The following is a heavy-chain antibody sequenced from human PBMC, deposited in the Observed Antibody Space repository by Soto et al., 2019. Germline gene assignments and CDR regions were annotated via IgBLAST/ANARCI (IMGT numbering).Heavy chain of an antibody. CDR3: ARVPYP. V-gene: IGHV4-4*02. CDR2: IYHSVST. J-gene: IGHJ5*02. CDR1: GGSISSSNW. Sequence: SETLSLTCTVSGGSISSSNWWSWVRQPPGKGLEWIGYIYHSVSTYYNPSLKSRVTISVDRSKNQFSLKLSSVTAADTAVYYCARVPYPWGQGTLVTVSS.